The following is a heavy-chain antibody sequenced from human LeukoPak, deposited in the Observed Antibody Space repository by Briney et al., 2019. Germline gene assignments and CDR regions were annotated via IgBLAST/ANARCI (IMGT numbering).Heavy chain of an antibody. CDR2: IHFDGSPK. CDR3: AKDQCTRASCDGYPGH. Sequence: GGSLRLSCAASGFTFSSYGMHWVRQAPGKGLEWGAFIHFDGSPKYSGDSVKGRFTVSRDNSKNPLYLQMNSLRPEDTAVYYCAKDQCTRASCDGYPGHWGQGTLVTVSS. V-gene: IGHV3-30*02. CDR1: GFTFSSYG. D-gene: IGHD2-2*03. J-gene: IGHJ4*02.